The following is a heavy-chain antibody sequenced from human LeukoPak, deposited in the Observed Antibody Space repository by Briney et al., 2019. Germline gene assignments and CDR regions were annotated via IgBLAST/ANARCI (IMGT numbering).Heavy chain of an antibody. J-gene: IGHJ4*02. Sequence: PGGSLRLSCAASGFTFSSYAMTWVRQAPGKGLEWVSAISGNGGTTYYADSVKGRFTISRDNSKNSLYLRMNSLRAEDTAVYYCARDLGTTVTTYLDYWGQGTLVTVSS. CDR2: ISGNGGTT. CDR1: GFTFSSYA. CDR3: ARDLGTTVTTYLDY. V-gene: IGHV3-23*01. D-gene: IGHD4-17*01.